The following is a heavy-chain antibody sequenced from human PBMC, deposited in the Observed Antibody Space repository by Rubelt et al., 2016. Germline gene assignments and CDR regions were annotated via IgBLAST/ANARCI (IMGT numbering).Heavy chain of an antibody. CDR3: ARLPRLRVSDVVVPAAIDWFDP. V-gene: IGHV4-39*01. CDR2: IYYSGST. J-gene: IGHJ5*02. CDR1: GGSISSSSYY. Sequence: QLQLQESGPGLVKPSETLSLTCTVSGGSISSSSYYWGWIRQPPGKGLEWIGSIYYSGSTYYNPSLKSRVTISVDTSKNQFSLKLSSVTAADTAVYYCARLPRLRVSDVVVPAAIDWFDPWGQGTLVTVSS. D-gene: IGHD2-2*01.